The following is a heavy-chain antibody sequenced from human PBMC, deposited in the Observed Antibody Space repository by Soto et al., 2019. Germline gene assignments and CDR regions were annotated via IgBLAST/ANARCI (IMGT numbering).Heavy chain of an antibody. Sequence: RKPPGKGLEWIGSIYYSGSTYYNPSLKSRVTISVDTSKNQFSLKLSSVSAADTAVYFFFFQAKDGIRDL. D-gene: IGHD2-21*01. CDR3: FFQAKDGIRDL. CDR2: IYYSGST. J-gene: IGHJ2*01. V-gene: IGHV4-39*01.